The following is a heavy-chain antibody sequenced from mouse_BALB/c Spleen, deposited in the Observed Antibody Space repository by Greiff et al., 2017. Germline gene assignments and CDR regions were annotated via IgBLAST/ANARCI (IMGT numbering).Heavy chain of an antibody. CDR2: ISNGGGST. CDR1: GFTFSSYT. D-gene: IGHD1-1*02. J-gene: IGHJ4*01. V-gene: IGHV5-12-2*01. Sequence: EVKLMESGGGLVQPGGSLKLSCAASGFTFSSYTMSWVRQTPEKRLEWVAYISNGGGSTYYPDTVKGRFTISRDNAKNTLYLQMRSLKSEDTAMYYCARQGYGSSVYYAMDYWGQGTSVTVSS. CDR3: ARQGYGSSVYYAMDY.